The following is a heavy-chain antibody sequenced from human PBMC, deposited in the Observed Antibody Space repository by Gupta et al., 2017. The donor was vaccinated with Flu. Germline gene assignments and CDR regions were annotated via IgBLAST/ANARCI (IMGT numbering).Heavy chain of an antibody. CDR2: INTDGSTT. V-gene: IGHV3-74*01. Sequence: EVQLVASGGGSVQPGGSLRLSCVVSGFTFSNYWMYWVRQAPGKGLVWVSRINTDGSTTQYADSVKGRFTISRDNAKSTVYLQMNSLRVEDTAVYYCARFHSAGYWGQGTLVTVSS. CDR1: GFTFSNYW. J-gene: IGHJ4*02. CDR3: ARFHSAGY. D-gene: IGHD6-13*01.